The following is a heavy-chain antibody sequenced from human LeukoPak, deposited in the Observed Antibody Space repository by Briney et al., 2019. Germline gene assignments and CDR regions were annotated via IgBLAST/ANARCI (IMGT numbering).Heavy chain of an antibody. D-gene: IGHD6-13*01. J-gene: IGHJ5*02. CDR1: GYTFSSYS. CDR3: ARDVGITVADSFDP. V-gene: IGHV1-18*01. CDR2: TSVYNGNT. Sequence: ASVKVSCKASGYTFSSYSISWVRQAPGQGLEWMGWTSVYNGNTNSARRFQGRVTMTTDTSTSTVYMEVRGLRSDDTAMYYCARDVGITVADSFDPWGQGTLVTVSS.